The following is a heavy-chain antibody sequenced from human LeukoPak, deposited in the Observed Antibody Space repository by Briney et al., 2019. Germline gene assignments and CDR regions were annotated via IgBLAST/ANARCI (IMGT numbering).Heavy chain of an antibody. CDR3: ARDLGFDWLFGPEY. J-gene: IGHJ4*02. CDR2: MYHSGTT. CDR1: GYSISRGYY. Sequence: SETLSLTCVVSGYSISRGYYWGWIRQPPGKGLEWIGSMYHSGTTYYNASLKSRVTISVDTSRNQFFLKLSSVTAADTAVYYCARDLGFDWLFGPEYWGQGPLVTVSS. D-gene: IGHD3-9*01. V-gene: IGHV4-38-2*01.